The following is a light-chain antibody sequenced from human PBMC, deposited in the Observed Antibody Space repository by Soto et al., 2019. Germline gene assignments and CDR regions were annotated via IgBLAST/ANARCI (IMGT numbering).Light chain of an antibody. CDR1: NIGSKS. Sequence: SYVLTQPPSVSVAPGKTARITCGGNNIGSKSVHWNQQKPGQAPVLVIYYDSDRPSGIPERFSGSNSGNTATLTISRVEAGDEADYYCQVWDSSSDHAVFGGGTQLTVL. J-gene: IGLJ7*01. V-gene: IGLV3-21*04. CDR3: QVWDSSSDHAV. CDR2: YDS.